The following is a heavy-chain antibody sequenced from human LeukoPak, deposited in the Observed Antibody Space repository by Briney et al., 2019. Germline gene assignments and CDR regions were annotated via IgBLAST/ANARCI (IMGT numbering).Heavy chain of an antibody. V-gene: IGHV4-34*01. D-gene: IGHD3-3*01. CDR2: INHSGST. CDR3: ARRTHYDFWSGPPDY. J-gene: IGHJ4*02. Sequence: SETLSLTCAVYGGSFSGYYWSWLRQPPGKGLEWIGEINHSGSTNYNPSLKSRVTISVDRSKNQFSLKLSSVTAADTAVYYCARRTHYDFWSGPPDYWGQGTLVTVSS. CDR1: GGSFSGYY.